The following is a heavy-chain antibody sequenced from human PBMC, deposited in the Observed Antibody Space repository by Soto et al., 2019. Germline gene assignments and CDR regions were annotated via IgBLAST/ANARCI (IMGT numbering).Heavy chain of an antibody. CDR3: ARNNHFDS. CDR2: ISSSGS. CDR1: GASISSYY. Sequence: PSETLSLTCTVSGASISSYYWSWIRQPPGKGLEWIGYISSSGSNYNPPLKSRVTISLDTSKNEFSLKLTSVTAADTAVYYCARNNHFDSWGQGTLVTVSS. J-gene: IGHJ4*02. V-gene: IGHV4-59*01.